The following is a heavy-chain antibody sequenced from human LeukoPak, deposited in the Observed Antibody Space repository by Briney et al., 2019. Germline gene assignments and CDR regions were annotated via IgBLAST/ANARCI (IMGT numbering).Heavy chain of an antibody. J-gene: IGHJ4*02. CDR2: SYSGNTT. D-gene: IGHD6-19*01. CDR1: GFTVSSNY. V-gene: IGHV3-66*01. Sequence: GGSLRLSCAASGFTVSSNYMSWVRQAPGKGLEWVAISYSGNTTYCADSVRGRFTISRDKSKNRLHLQMNSLRAEDTAVYYCATYSSGRREYYFDSWGQGTLVTVSS. CDR3: ATYSSGRREYYFDS.